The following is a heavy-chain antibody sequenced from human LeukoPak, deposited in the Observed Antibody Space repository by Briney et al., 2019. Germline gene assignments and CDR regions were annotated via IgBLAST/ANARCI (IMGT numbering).Heavy chain of an antibody. CDR3: ARVWAYYDFWSGYYKHHYFDY. Sequence: SETLSLTCTVSGGSISSYYWSWIRQPPGKGLEWIGYIYYRGSTNYNSSLKSRLTISVDTSKNQFSLKLSSVTAADMAVYYCARVWAYYDFWSGYYKHHYFDYWGQGTLVTVSS. V-gene: IGHV4-59*12. CDR1: GGSISSYY. J-gene: IGHJ4*02. CDR2: IYYRGST. D-gene: IGHD3-3*01.